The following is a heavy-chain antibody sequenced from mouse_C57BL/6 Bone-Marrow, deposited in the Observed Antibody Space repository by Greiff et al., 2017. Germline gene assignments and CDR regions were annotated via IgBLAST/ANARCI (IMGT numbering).Heavy chain of an antibody. D-gene: IGHD1-2*01. CDR2: IDPENGDT. Sequence: VQLQQSGAELVRPGASVKLSCTASGFNIKDDYMHWVKQRPEQGLEWIGWIDPENGDTEYTSKFQGKATITADTSSNTAYLQLSSVTSEDTGVCYCTAGYYGLGYWGQGTTLTVST. CDR1: GFNIKDDY. CDR3: TAGYYGLGY. J-gene: IGHJ2*01. V-gene: IGHV14-4*01.